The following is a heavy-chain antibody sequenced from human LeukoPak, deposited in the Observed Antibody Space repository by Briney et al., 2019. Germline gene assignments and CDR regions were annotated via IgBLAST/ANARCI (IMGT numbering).Heavy chain of an antibody. CDR3: AKDGGYCSGGSCWRGLDY. Sequence: PGRSLRLSCAASGFTFSSYGMHWVRQAPGKGLEWVAVISYDGSSKYYADSVKGRFTISRDNSKNTLYLQMNSLRAEDTAVYYCAKDGGYCSGGSCWRGLDYWGQGTLVTVSS. V-gene: IGHV3-30*18. J-gene: IGHJ4*02. CDR1: GFTFSSYG. D-gene: IGHD2-15*01. CDR2: ISYDGSSK.